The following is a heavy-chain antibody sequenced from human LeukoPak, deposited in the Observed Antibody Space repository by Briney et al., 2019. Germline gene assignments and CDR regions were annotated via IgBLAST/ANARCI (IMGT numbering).Heavy chain of an antibody. V-gene: IGHV1-2*02. J-gene: IGHJ4*02. CDR2: INPNSGGT. Sequence: ASVKVSCKSSVYTFTGYYMHWVRQAPGQGLEWMGWINPNSGGTNYAQKFQGRVTMTRDTSISTAYMELSRLRSDDTAVYYCARSQRITMVRELPPLGYWGQGTLVTVSS. CDR1: VYTFTGYY. D-gene: IGHD3-10*01. CDR3: ARSQRITMVRELPPLGY.